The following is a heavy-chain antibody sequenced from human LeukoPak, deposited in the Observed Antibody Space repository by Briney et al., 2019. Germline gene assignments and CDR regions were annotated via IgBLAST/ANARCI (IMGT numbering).Heavy chain of an antibody. D-gene: IGHD1-26*01. J-gene: IGHJ4*02. CDR2: IRYDGSNK. CDR1: GFTFSSYG. CDR3: ARDKSVSGSSKQGKY. Sequence: GGSLRLSCAASGFTFSSYGMHWVRQAPGKGLEWVAFIRYDGSNKYYADSVKGRFTISRDNSKNTLYLQMNSLRAEDTAVYYCARDKSVSGSSKQGKYWGQGTLVTVSS. V-gene: IGHV3-30*02.